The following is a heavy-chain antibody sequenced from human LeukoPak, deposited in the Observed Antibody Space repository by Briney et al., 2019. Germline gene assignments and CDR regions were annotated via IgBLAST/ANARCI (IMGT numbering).Heavy chain of an antibody. V-gene: IGHV4-34*01. J-gene: IGHJ6*03. CDR1: GGSFSGYY. CDR2: INHSGST. Sequence: SETLSLTCAVYGGSFSGYYWSWIRQPPGKGLEWIGEINHSGSTNYNPSLKSRVTISVDTSKNQFSLTLSSVTAADTAVYYCARGLGYLGADHYYYYYMDVWGKGTTVTVSS. CDR3: ARGLGYLGADHYYYYYMDV. D-gene: IGHD7-27*01.